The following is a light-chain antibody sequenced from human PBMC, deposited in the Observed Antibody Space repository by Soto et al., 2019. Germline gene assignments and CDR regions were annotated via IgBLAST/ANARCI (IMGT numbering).Light chain of an antibody. V-gene: IGKV3-15*01. CDR1: QSVSSN. J-gene: IGKJ1*01. Sequence: EIVMPQSPATLSVSGVERSTLSFRASQSVSSNLAWYQQKPGQAPRLLIYGASTRATRIPARFSGSGSGTEFTLTISTLQSEDFAVYYCQQYNNWPRTFGQGTKVDIK. CDR2: GAS. CDR3: QQYNNWPRT.